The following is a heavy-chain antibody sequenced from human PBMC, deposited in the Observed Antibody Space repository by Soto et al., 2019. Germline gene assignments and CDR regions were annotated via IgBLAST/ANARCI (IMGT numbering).Heavy chain of an antibody. CDR1: GYTFTSYG. CDR2: ISAYNGNT. D-gene: IGHD3-22*01. V-gene: IGHV1-18*01. Sequence: ASVKVSCKASGYTFTSYGISWVRQAPGQGLEWMGWISAYNGNTNYAQKLQGRVTMTTDTSTSTAYMELRSLRSDDTAVYYCARERIVVVMTSAYYYYGMDVWGQGTTVTVSS. J-gene: IGHJ6*02. CDR3: ARERIVVVMTSAYYYYGMDV.